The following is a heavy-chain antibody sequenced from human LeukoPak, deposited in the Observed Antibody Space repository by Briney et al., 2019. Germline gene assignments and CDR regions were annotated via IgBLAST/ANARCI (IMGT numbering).Heavy chain of an antibody. CDR3: ARGGWLLY. J-gene: IGHJ4*02. CDR1: GYTFTDYY. Sequence: ASVKVSCKASGYTFTDYYMHWVRQAPGQGLEWMGWINPNSGGTNSAQKVQGRVTMTGDTSISTHYMELSRLGSDDTAVYYCARGGWLLYWGQGTLVTVSS. V-gene: IGHV1-2*02. CDR2: INPNSGGT. D-gene: IGHD5-12*01.